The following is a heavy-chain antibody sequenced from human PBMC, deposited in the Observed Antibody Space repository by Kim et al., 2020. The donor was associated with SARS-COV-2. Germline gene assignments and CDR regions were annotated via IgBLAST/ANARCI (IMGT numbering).Heavy chain of an antibody. V-gene: IGHV4-34*01. D-gene: IGHD6-19*01. CDR1: GGSFSGYY. J-gene: IGHJ5*02. CDR2: INHSGST. Sequence: SETLSLTCAVYGGSFSGYYWSWIRQPPGKGLEWIGEINHSGSTNYNPSLKSRVTISVDTSKNQFSLKLSSVTAADTAVYYCARGGAVAGTEGYNWFDPWGQGTLVTVSS. CDR3: ARGGAVAGTEGYNWFDP.